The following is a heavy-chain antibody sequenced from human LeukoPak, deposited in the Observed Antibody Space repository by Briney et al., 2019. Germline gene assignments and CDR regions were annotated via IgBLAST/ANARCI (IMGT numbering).Heavy chain of an antibody. Sequence: SQTLSLTCAISGDSVSSNSAAWNWIRQSPSRGLEWLGRTYYRPKWYNDYAVSVKSRIIINPETSKNQFSLQLNSVAPEDTAVYYCARGLAGGGWFDPWGQGTLVTVSS. CDR2: TYYRPKWYN. CDR1: GDSVSSNSAA. D-gene: IGHD3-16*01. J-gene: IGHJ5*02. CDR3: ARGLAGGGWFDP. V-gene: IGHV6-1*01.